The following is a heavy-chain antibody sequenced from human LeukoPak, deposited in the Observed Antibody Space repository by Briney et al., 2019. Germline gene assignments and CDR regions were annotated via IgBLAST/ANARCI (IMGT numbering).Heavy chain of an antibody. D-gene: IGHD3-22*01. CDR1: AGSISSDGYY. V-gene: IGHV4-39*07. CDR2: IYYSGNT. Sequence: SETLSLTCTVSAGSISSDGYYWGWIRQPPGKGLEWIGTIYYSGNTHYNPSLKSRLTISVDTSKNQFSLELRSVTAADTALYYCASTSPKYYYESSGYSSLFDNWGQGTLVTVSS. CDR3: ASTSPKYYYESSGYSSLFDN. J-gene: IGHJ4*02.